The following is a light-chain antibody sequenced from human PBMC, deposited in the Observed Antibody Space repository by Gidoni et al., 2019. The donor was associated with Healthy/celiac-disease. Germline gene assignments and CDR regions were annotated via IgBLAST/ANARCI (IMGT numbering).Light chain of an antibody. J-gene: IGKJ2*01. Sequence: EIVMTQSLATLSVSPGERATLSCRASQSVSSNLAWYQQKPGQAPRLLIYGASTRATGIPARFSGSGSGTEFTLTISSLQSEDFAVYYCQQYNNWPPTYTFGQXTKLEIK. CDR2: GAS. CDR1: QSVSSN. V-gene: IGKV3-15*01. CDR3: QQYNNWPPTYT.